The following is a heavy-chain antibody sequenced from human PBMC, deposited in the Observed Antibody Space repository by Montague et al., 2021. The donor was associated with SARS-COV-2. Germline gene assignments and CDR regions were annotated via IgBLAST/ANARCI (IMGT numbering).Heavy chain of an antibody. CDR3: ARRGRPHSGYTTGYFDY. J-gene: IGHJ4*02. V-gene: IGHV5-10-1*01. CDR1: GYIFISHW. D-gene: IGHD5-12*01. CDR2: IDPSGSYT. Sequence: QSGAEVKKPGESLRISCKVSGYIFISHWITWVRQMPGKGLEWMGRIDPSGSYTNYSPSFQGHVSISVDKSISTAYLQWSSLKASDTAMYYCARRGRPHSGYTTGYFDYWGQGTLVTVSS.